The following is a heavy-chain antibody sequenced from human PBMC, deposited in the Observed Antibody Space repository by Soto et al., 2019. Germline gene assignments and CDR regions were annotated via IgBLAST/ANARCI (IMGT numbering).Heavy chain of an antibody. V-gene: IGHV4-4*02. Sequence: TLSLTCAVSGGSISSGTWWSWVRQPPGRGLEWIGEIYHSGSPNYNPSLKSRVTMSVDKSKNLFSLRLSSVTAADSALYYCARRVPAAPNWFDPWGQGALVTVSS. CDR2: IYHSGSP. J-gene: IGHJ5*02. CDR3: ARRVPAAPNWFDP. D-gene: IGHD2-2*01. CDR1: GGSISSGTW.